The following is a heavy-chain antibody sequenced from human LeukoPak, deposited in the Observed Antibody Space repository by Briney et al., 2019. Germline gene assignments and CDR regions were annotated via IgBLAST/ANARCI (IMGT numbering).Heavy chain of an antibody. CDR1: GFTFSSYA. D-gene: IGHD3-9*01. J-gene: IGHJ4*02. CDR2: IGGSGGSP. CDR3: AKADILTGYNRGGGFYFDY. V-gene: IGHV3-23*01. Sequence: PGGSLRLSCAASGFTFSSYAMNWVRQAPGKGLEWVSAIGGSGGSPYYADSVKGRFTISRDNSKNTLHLQMNSLRAEDTAVYYCAKADILTGYNRGGGFYFDYWGQGTLVAVSS.